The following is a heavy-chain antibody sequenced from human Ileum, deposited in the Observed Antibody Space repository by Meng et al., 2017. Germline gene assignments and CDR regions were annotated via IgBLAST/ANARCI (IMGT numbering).Heavy chain of an antibody. J-gene: IGHJ4*02. V-gene: IGHV1-18*01. Sequence: QVQLVQSVAEGKKPGASVKVSCKASGYTFTTYGISWVREAPGQGLEWMGWMNTDKGNTNYAQKFQGRVTMTRDTSTSTAYMELRSLRSDDTAVYYCAREGAYNGGAYWGQGTLVTVSS. CDR1: GYTFTTYG. CDR3: AREGAYNGGAY. CDR2: MNTDKGNT. D-gene: IGHD1-1*01.